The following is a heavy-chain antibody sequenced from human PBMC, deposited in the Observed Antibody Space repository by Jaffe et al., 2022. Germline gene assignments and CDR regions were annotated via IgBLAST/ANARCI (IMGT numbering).Heavy chain of an antibody. CDR3: AREGYGSGSYDDY. V-gene: IGHV4-61*02. CDR1: GGSISSGSYY. Sequence: QVQLQESGPGLVKPSQTLSLTCTVSGGSISSGSYYWSWIRQPAGKGLEWIGRIYTSGSTNYNPSLKSRVTISVDTSKNQFSLKLSSVTAADTAVYYCAREGYGSGSYDDYWGQGTLVTVSS. J-gene: IGHJ4*02. D-gene: IGHD3-10*01. CDR2: IYTSGST.